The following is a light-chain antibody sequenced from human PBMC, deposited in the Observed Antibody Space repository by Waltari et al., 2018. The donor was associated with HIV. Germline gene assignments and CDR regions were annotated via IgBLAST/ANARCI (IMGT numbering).Light chain of an antibody. J-gene: IGLJ3*02. CDR2: NND. CDR1: ASTTAGNT. V-gene: IGLV1-44*01. Sequence: QSVVTQHPSAPGTPGPTVTMSRSGRASTTAGNTVNWYQHLPQTAPKLLIYNNDGRPSGVPDRFSASKTGTSASLDISGLQSEDEADYYCATWDDGLSGWVFGGGTKLTVL. CDR3: ATWDDGLSGWV.